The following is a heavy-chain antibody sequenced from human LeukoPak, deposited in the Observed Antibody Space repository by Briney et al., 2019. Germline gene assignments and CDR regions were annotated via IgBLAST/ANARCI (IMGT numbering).Heavy chain of an antibody. CDR2: IYYSGST. V-gene: IGHV4-39*01. D-gene: IGHD3-22*01. J-gene: IGHJ4*02. CDR1: GGSFSSSSDY. CDR3: ARLGYYYDSSGSPYFDY. Sequence: SETLSLTCTVSGGSFSSSSDYWGWIRQPPGKGLEWIGSIYYSGSTYYNPSLKSRVTISVDTSRNQFSLKLSSVTAADTAVYYCARLGYYYDSSGSPYFDYWGQGTLVTVSS.